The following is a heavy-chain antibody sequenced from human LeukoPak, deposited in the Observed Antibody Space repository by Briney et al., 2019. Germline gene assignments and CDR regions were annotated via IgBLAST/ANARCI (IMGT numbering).Heavy chain of an antibody. CDR2: INHSGYT. CDR3: TRMTTGHDY. Sequence: SETLSLTCAVSGVSFDDYYWAWVRQTPGKGLEWIGEINHSGYTNDNPSLKSRVTLSIDTSRKQFSLNMRSVTVADAGIYFCTRMTTGHDYWGQGTLVTVSS. CDR1: GVSFDDYY. D-gene: IGHD4-17*01. V-gene: IGHV4-34*01. J-gene: IGHJ4*02.